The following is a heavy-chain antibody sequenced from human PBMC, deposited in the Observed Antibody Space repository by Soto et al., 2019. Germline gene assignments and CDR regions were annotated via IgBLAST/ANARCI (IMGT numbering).Heavy chain of an antibody. CDR3: AKGWSDYFDS. CDR2: VTGSGSTT. CDR1: GFTFGTYA. Sequence: GGSLRLSCAASGFTFGTYAMNWVRRAPGKGLEWVSSVTGSGSTTYYADSVKGRFTISRDNSKNTLYLQMNSLRAEDTALYYCAKGWSDYFDSWGQGTLVTVSS. J-gene: IGHJ4*01. V-gene: IGHV3-23*01.